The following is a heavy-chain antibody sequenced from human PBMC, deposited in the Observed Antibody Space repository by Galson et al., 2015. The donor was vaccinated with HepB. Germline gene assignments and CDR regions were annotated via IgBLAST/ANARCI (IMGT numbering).Heavy chain of an antibody. V-gene: IGHV3-15*01. CDR3: TTEWEFFSAFDI. J-gene: IGHJ3*02. D-gene: IGHD3-10*01. CDR1: GFTFSNAW. CDR2: IKSKTDGGTT. Sequence: SLRLSCAASGFTFSNAWMSWVRQAPGKGLEWVGRIKSKTDGGTTDYAAPVKDRFTISRDDSKNTLYLQMNSLKTEDTAVYYCTTEWEFFSAFDIWGQGTMVTVSS.